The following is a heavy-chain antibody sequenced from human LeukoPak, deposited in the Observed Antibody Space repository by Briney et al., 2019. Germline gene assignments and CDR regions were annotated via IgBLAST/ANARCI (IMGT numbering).Heavy chain of an antibody. Sequence: ASVKVSCKASGYTFTSYYMHWVRQAPGQGLEWTGIINPSGGSTSYAQKFQGRVTMTRDTSTSTVYMELSSLRSEDTAVYYCARGGTLYYYDSSGYGIDYWGQGTLVTVSS. CDR1: GYTFTSYY. CDR2: INPSGGST. V-gene: IGHV1-46*01. D-gene: IGHD3-22*01. J-gene: IGHJ4*02. CDR3: ARGGTLYYYDSSGYGIDY.